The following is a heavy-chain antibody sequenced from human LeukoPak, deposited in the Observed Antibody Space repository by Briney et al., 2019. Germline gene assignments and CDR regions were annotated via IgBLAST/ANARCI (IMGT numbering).Heavy chain of an antibody. CDR3: ARDEPYSSLGDAFDI. CDR1: GGTFSSYA. Sequence: SVKVSCKASGGTFSSYAISWVRQAPGQGLEWMGGTIPIFGTANYAQKFQGRVTITADESTSTAYMELSSLGSEDTAVYYCARDEPYSSLGDAFDIWGQGTMVTVSS. D-gene: IGHD6-13*01. V-gene: IGHV1-69*13. CDR2: TIPIFGTA. J-gene: IGHJ3*02.